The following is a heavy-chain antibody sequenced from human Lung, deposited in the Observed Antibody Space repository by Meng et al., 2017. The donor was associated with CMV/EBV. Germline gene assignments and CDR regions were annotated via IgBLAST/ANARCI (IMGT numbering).Heavy chain of an antibody. V-gene: IGHV3-30*03. CDR3: ARENLELQGTVDY. CDR2: DGNNK. Sequence: QLQLGGSGVGVVQPGSSLRLSCPAFGFTITAYPMHWVRQVPGKGLEWVTVDGNNKYYADSVKGRFTISRDNSRNTLDLQMDSLRTEDTAIYYCARENLELQGTVDYWGQGTLVTVSS. J-gene: IGHJ4*02. CDR1: GFTITAYP. D-gene: IGHD1-7*01.